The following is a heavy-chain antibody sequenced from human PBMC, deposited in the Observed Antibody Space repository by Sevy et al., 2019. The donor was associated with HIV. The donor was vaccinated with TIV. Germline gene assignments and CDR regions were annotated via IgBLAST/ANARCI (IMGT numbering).Heavy chain of an antibody. CDR3: AREGLGSLLDP. CDR2: IIPIFGTV. V-gene: IGHV1-69*06. CDR1: GGTFSNYA. D-gene: IGHD2-15*01. J-gene: IGHJ5*02. Sequence: ASVKVSCKDSGGTFSNYAISWVRQAPGQGLEWMGGIIPIFGTVNYAQKFQGRVTITADKSTSTAYMELSSLRSEDTAVYYCAREGLGSLLDPWGQGTLVTVSS.